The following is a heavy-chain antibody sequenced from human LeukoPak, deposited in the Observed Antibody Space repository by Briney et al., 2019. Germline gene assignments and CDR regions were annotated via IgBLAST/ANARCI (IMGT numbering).Heavy chain of an antibody. CDR1: GFTFSSYA. CDR2: ISYDGSNK. Sequence: GRSLRLSCASSGFTFSSYAMHGVRQAPGKGLEWVAVISYDGSNKYYADSVKGRFTISRDNSKNTLYLQMNSLRAEDTAVYYCARAAPLGEIDYWGQGTLVTVSS. D-gene: IGHD3-16*01. V-gene: IGHV3-30*04. J-gene: IGHJ4*02. CDR3: ARAAPLGEIDY.